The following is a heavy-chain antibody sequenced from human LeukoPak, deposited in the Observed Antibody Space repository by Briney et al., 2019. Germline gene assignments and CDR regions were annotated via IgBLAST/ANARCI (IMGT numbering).Heavy chain of an antibody. CDR2: IYYSGST. CDR1: GGSISSGSYY. CDR3: ARVKVVSGSPQGTFDY. D-gene: IGHD1-26*01. Sequence: PSETLSLTCTVSGGSISSGSYYWSWIRQPAGKGLEWIGYIYYSGSTNYNPSLKSRVTISVDTSKNQVSLKLSSVTAADTAVYYCARVKVVSGSPQGTFDYWGQGTLVTVSS. V-gene: IGHV4-61*10. J-gene: IGHJ4*02.